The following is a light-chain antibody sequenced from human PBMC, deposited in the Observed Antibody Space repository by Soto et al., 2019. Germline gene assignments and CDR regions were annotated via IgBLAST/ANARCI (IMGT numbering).Light chain of an antibody. CDR2: EFS. Sequence: QASLTQPASVSRSPGHSITISFTGTSSYVFGYNYVSCYQQHPVKAPKLMIYEFSNRPSGVSNRFSGSKSGNTASLKISGLKAEDEADYYCSSYTSSSTLYVLGTGIKVTVL. CDR1: SSYVFGYNY. J-gene: IGLJ1*01. CDR3: SSYTSSSTLYV. V-gene: IGLV2-14*01.